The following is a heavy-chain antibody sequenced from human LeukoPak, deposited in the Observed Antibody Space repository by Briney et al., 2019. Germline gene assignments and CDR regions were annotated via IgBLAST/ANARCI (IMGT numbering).Heavy chain of an antibody. J-gene: IGHJ4*02. CDR1: GDSVSSKSVG. Sequence: QTLSLTCAIAGDSVSSKSVGWNWVRHSPSRGLEYLGRTRYRSTWNTFYSLSVQGRITINADTSRNQVSLRLNEVSPEDSALYYCVRDFNWAFDYWGQGTLVTVSS. V-gene: IGHV6-1*01. CDR3: VRDFNWAFDY. D-gene: IGHD7-27*01. CDR2: TRYRSTWNT.